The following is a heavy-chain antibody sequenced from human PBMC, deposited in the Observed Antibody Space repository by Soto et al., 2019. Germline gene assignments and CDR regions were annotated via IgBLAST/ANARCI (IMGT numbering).Heavy chain of an antibody. J-gene: IGHJ4*02. V-gene: IGHV3-23*01. D-gene: IGHD2-15*01. CDR1: EFTFSIYA. Sequence: LRLSCAASEFTFSIYAMTWVRQAPGKGLEWVSTISGIGSTYYADSVKGRFIISRDNSKNTLYLQMDSLRAEDTAVYYCAKSRCSGGSCYSGHDYFDYWGQGTLVTVS. CDR3: AKSRCSGGSCYSGHDYFDY. CDR2: ISGIGST.